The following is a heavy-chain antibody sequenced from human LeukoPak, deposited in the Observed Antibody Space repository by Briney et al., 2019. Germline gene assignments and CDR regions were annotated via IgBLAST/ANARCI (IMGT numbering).Heavy chain of an antibody. D-gene: IGHD1-26*01. CDR3: PKDLSSRGSSDY. J-gene: IGHJ4*02. CDR2: ISPSGGST. CDR1: GFIFSSYA. V-gene: IGHV3-23*01. Sequence: GGSLRLSCAASGFIFSSYAMSWVRQASGKGLEWVSAISPSGGSTYFADSVRGRFTISRDNSKNTLYLQMNSLRAEDTALYYCPKDLSSRGSSDYWGQGTLVTVSS.